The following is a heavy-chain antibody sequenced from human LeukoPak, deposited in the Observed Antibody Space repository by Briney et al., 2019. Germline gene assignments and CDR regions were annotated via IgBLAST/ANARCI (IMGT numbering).Heavy chain of an antibody. V-gene: IGHV1-2*06. J-gene: IGHJ4*02. CDR3: ARGYNSGYEY. D-gene: IGHD1-14*01. CDR1: GYTFTAFH. Sequence: ASVKISCKASGYTFTAFHLHWVRQAPGHGLEWIGRIKTNNGDTSYAQKFQGRVTMTRDTSLSTIYMELNSLRSDDTAVYYCARGYNSGYEYWGQGTLVTVSS. CDR2: IKTNNGDT.